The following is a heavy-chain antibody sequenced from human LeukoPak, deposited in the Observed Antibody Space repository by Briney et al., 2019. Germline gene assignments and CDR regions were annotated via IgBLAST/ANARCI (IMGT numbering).Heavy chain of an antibody. CDR3: TRVSYYGTQPPD. J-gene: IGHJ4*02. D-gene: IGHD3-10*01. V-gene: IGHV4-59*11. CDR2: FYYSGT. CDR1: GASLSSQY. Sequence: SETLSLTCTVSGASLSSQYWGWIRQPPGKGLEWIGNFYYSGTNYNPSLESRVTISVDTSNNQFSLSVSSVTAADTAVYYCTRVSYYGTQPPDWGQGTLVTVSS.